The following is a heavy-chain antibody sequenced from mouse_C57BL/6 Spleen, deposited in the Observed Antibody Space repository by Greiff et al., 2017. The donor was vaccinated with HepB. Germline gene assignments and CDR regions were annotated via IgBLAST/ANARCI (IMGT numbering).Heavy chain of an antibody. J-gene: IGHJ1*03. CDR2: IYPRDGST. D-gene: IGHD1-1*01. CDR3: ARGSYYYGSSPYFDV. CDR1: GYTFTSYD. V-gene: IGHV1-85*01. Sequence: VMLVESGPELVKPGASVKLSCKASGYTFTSYDINWVKQRPGQGLEWIGWIYPRDGSTKYNEKFKGKATLTVDTSSSTAYMELHSLTSEDSAVYFCARGSYYYGSSPYFDVWGTGTTVTVSS.